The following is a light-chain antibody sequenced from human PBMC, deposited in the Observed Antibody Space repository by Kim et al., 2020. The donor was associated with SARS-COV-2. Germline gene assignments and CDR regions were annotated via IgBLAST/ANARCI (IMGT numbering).Light chain of an antibody. CDR3: QQYGSSPLYT. J-gene: IGKJ2*01. Sequence: IVLTQSPGTLSLSPGERATLPCRASQSVSSNYLTWYQQTPGQAPRLLIYGASSRATGIPDRFSGSGSGTDFTPTISRLEPEDFAVYYCQQYGSSPLYTFGQGTKLEI. V-gene: IGKV3-20*01. CDR1: QSVSSNY. CDR2: GAS.